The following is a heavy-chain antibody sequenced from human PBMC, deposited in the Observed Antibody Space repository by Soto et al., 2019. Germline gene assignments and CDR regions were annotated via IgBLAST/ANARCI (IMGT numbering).Heavy chain of an antibody. J-gene: IGHJ5*02. CDR2: ISAGGDYT. V-gene: IGHV3-23*01. D-gene: IGHD1-1*01. CDR3: ANPGATVDP. CDR1: GFTFSDFA. Sequence: GGSLRLSCVTSGFTFSDFAMNWVRQAPGKGLEWVSGISAGGDYTDYADSVKGRFTISRDNSKNTLYLQMNGVRFEDTAVYFCANPGATVDPWGQGTLVTVSS.